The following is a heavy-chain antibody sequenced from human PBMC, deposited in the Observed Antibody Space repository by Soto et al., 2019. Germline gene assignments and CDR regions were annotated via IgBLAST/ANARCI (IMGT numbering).Heavy chain of an antibody. CDR3: ARLTPGYSSGWYYFDY. V-gene: IGHV4-59*01. CDR2: IYYSGST. J-gene: IGHJ4*02. Sequence: SETLSLTCTVSGGSISSYYWSWIRQPPGKGLEWIGYIYYSGSTKYNPSLKSRVTISVDTSKNQFSLKLSSVTAADTAVYYCARLTPGYSSGWYYFDYWGQGTLVTVSS. CDR1: GGSISSYY. D-gene: IGHD6-19*01.